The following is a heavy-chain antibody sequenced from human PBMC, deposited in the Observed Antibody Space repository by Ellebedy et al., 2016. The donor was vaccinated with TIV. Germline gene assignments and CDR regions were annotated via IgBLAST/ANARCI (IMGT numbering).Heavy chain of an antibody. V-gene: IGHV1-18*04. J-gene: IGHJ4*02. CDR3: ATNFYDSGSPAH. Sequence: AASVKVSCKASGHAFISYGFTWVRQAPGQGLEWMGWMRASNVNTHYSKKFQDRVTMTTDTSTRTAYMEMKSLRSDDTALYYCATNFYDSGSPAHWGQGTLVTVSS. CDR1: GHAFISYG. CDR2: MRASNVNT. D-gene: IGHD3-10*01.